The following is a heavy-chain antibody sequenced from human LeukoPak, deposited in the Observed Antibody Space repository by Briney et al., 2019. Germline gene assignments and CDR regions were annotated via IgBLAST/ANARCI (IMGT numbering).Heavy chain of an antibody. D-gene: IGHD1-7*01. CDR3: ATDGNYGLTY. CDR2: IKSDGSSP. J-gene: IGHJ4*02. V-gene: IGHV3-74*01. Sequence: PGGSLRHSCAASGFTFSRSWMHWVRQAPGKGLVWVSHIKSDGSSPTYADSVKGRFTISRDSTKDTVYLQMNSLRAEDTAVYYCATDGNYGLTYWGRGTLVTVSS. CDR1: GFTFSRSW.